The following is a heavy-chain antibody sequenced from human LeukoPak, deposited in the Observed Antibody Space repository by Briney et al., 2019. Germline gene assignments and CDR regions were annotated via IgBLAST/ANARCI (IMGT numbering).Heavy chain of an antibody. CDR2: ISWNSGSI. V-gene: IGHV3-9*01. J-gene: IGHJ6*02. Sequence: GGSLRLSCAASGFTFSSYAMSWVRQAPGKGLEWVSGISWNSGSIGYADSVKGRFTISRDNAKNSLYLQMNSLRAEDTALYYCAKDIFRTNGMDVWGQGTTVTVSS. CDR1: GFTFSSYA. CDR3: AKDIFRTNGMDV.